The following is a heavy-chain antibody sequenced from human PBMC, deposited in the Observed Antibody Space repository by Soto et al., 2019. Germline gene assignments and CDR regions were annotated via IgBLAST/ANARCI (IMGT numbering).Heavy chain of an antibody. V-gene: IGHV1-18*01. CDR1: GYTFTSYG. J-gene: IGHJ4*02. CDR3: ARVLWDSSSWYWDFDY. CDR2: ISAYNGNT. D-gene: IGHD6-13*01. Sequence: QVQLVQSGAEVKKPGASVKVSCKASGYTFTSYGISWVRQAPGHGPEWMGWISAYNGNTNYAQKLQGRVTMTTDTSTSTAYMELRSLRSDDTAVYYCARVLWDSSSWYWDFDYWGQGTLVTVSS.